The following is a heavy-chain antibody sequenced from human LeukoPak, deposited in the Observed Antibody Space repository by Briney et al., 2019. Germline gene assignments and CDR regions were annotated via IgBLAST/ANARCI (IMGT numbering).Heavy chain of an antibody. D-gene: IGHD3-22*01. Sequence: SETLSLTCTVSGGSISSGAYYWTWIRQPPGKGLEWIGYIFYSGNTYYNPSLKSRVTISVDTSKNQFSLKLSSVTAADTAVYYCARGHRVDYYDSSGYDYYYYYGMDVWGQGTTVTVSS. CDR1: GGSISSGAYY. CDR3: ARGHRVDYYDSSGYDYYYYYGMDV. V-gene: IGHV4-30-4*01. J-gene: IGHJ6*02. CDR2: IFYSGNT.